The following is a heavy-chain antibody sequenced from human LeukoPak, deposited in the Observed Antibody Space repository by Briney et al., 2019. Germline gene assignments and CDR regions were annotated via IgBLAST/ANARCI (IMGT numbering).Heavy chain of an antibody. D-gene: IGHD3-10*01. CDR1: GGSFSGYY. V-gene: IGHV4-34*01. CDR2: INHSGST. Sequence: SETLSLTCAVYGGSFSGYYWSWIRQPPGKGLEWIGEINHSGSTNYNPSLKSRVTISVDTSKNQFSLKLSSVTAADTAVYYCARRAWDYYGSGSYYFYYYYYMDVWGKGTTVTISS. CDR3: ARRAWDYYGSGSYYFYYYYYMDV. J-gene: IGHJ6*03.